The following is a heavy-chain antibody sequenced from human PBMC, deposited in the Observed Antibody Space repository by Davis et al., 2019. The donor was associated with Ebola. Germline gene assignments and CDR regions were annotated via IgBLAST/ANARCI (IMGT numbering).Heavy chain of an antibody. J-gene: IGHJ6*02. Sequence: GGSLRLSCAASGFTFSDYYMSWIRQAPGKGLEWVSYISSSGSTIYYADSVKGRFTISRDNSKNSLYLQMNSLRTEDTALYYCAKDFTIFGAYGMDVWGQGTTVTVSS. CDR2: ISSSGSTI. D-gene: IGHD3-3*01. CDR3: AKDFTIFGAYGMDV. V-gene: IGHV3-11*01. CDR1: GFTFSDYY.